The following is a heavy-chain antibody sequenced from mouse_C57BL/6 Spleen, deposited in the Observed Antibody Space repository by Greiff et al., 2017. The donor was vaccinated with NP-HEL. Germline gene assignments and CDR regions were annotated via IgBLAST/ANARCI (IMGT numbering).Heavy chain of an antibody. CDR3: ARSYSYV. CDR1: GFTFSSYA. V-gene: IGHV5-4*03. D-gene: IGHD1-1*01. CDR2: ISDGGSYT. J-gene: IGHJ1*03. Sequence: EVKLMESGGGLVKPGGSLKLSCAASGFTFSSYAMSWVRQTPEKRLEWVATISDGGSYTYYPVNVKGRFTISRDNAKNNLYLQMSHLKSEDTAMYYCARSYSYVWGTGTTVTVSS.